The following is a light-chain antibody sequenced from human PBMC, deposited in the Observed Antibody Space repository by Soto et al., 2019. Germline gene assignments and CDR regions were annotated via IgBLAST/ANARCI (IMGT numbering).Light chain of an antibody. Sequence: IQMTQSPSSVSASVGYIVTITCRSSQGISSWLAWFQQRPGKAPKLLIYAASGLQSGVPSRFSGSGSGTDFTLAISSLQPEDFATYYCLQDFNYPWTFGQGTKVDIK. J-gene: IGKJ1*01. V-gene: IGKV1-12*01. CDR3: LQDFNYPWT. CDR1: QGISSW. CDR2: AAS.